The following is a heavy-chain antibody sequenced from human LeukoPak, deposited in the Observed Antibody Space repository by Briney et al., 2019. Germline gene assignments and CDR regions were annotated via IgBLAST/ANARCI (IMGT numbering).Heavy chain of an antibody. Sequence: PGGSLRLSCAASGFTFGSYSMNWVRQAPGKGLEWVSYISSSSSTIYYADSVKGRFTISRDNAKNSLYLQMNSLRAEDTAVYYCATGSFIDYWGQGTLVTVSS. CDR3: ATGSFIDY. D-gene: IGHD1-14*01. CDR2: ISSSSSTI. J-gene: IGHJ4*02. CDR1: GFTFGSYS. V-gene: IGHV3-48*01.